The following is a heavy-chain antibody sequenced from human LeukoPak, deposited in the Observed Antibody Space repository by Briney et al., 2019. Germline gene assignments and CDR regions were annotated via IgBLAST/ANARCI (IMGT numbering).Heavy chain of an antibody. CDR3: ARHVRDGYNFNWFDP. J-gene: IGHJ5*02. D-gene: IGHD5-24*01. Sequence: TPSQTLSLTCTASGGSISSGSYYWSWIRQPAGKGLEWIGRIYTSGSTNYNPSLKSRVTISVDTSKNQFSLKLSSVTAADTAVYYCARHVRDGYNFNWFDPWGQGTLVTVSS. V-gene: IGHV4-61*02. CDR1: GGSISSGSYY. CDR2: IYTSGST.